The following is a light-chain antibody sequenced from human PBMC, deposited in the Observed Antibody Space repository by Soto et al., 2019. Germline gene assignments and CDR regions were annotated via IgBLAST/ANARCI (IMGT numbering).Light chain of an antibody. CDR2: AAS. Sequence: AIRMTQSPSSLSASTGDRVTITCRASQGISSYLAWYQQTPGKAPKPLIYAASTLQSGVPSRFSGSGSGTDFTLTISCLQSEDFATYYCQQYYSYPRTFGQGTKVDIK. J-gene: IGKJ1*01. V-gene: IGKV1-8*01. CDR3: QQYYSYPRT. CDR1: QGISSY.